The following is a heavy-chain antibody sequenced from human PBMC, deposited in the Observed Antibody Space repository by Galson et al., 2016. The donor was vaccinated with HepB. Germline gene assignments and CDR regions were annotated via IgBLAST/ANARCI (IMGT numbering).Heavy chain of an antibody. J-gene: IGHJ4*02. CDR2: ISYDGSNK. Sequence: SLRLSCAASGFTFSSYGMHWVRQAPGKGLEWVAVISYDGSNKYYADSVKGRFTISRDNSKNTLYLQMNSLRAEDTAVYYCAKDFVPWRNHKNKAFYDSSGSYDFDYWGQGTLVTVSS. CDR1: GFTFSSYG. V-gene: IGHV3-30*18. D-gene: IGHD3-22*01. CDR3: AKDFVPWRNHKNKAFYDSSGSYDFDY.